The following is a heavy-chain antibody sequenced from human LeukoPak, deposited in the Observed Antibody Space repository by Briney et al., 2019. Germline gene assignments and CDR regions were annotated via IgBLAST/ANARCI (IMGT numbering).Heavy chain of an antibody. CDR1: GYNFPSYG. J-gene: IGHJ2*01. D-gene: IGHD3-10*01. CDR2: ISAYNRNT. V-gene: IGHV1-18*01. Sequence: ASVKVSCKASGYNFPSYGISRVRQAPGQGLEWMGWISAYNRNTNYAQKLQGRVNMTTDTSTSTAYMELRSLRSDDTAVYYCARDQGSLWYFDLWGHGTLVTVSS. CDR3: ARDQGSLWYFDL.